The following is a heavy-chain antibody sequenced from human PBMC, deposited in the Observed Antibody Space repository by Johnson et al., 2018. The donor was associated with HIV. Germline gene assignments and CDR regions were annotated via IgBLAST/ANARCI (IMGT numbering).Heavy chain of an antibody. CDR2: ISYDGSNK. CDR1: GFTFSSYA. J-gene: IGHJ3*02. V-gene: IGHV3-30*04. CDR3: GRGGRLSPDAFDS. D-gene: IGHD2-21*02. Sequence: QVQLVESGGGVVQPGRSLRLSCAASGFTFSSYAMHWVRQAPGKGLEWVAVISYDGSNKYYADSVTGRFTISRDNSKNTLYLQMKSLSAEDTAVYYCGRGGRLSPDAFDSWGQGTMVTVSS.